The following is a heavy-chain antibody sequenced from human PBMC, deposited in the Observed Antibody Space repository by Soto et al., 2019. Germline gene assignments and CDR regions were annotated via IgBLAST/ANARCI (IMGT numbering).Heavy chain of an antibody. Sequence: QITLKESGPPLVKPTQTLTLTCTFSGFSLSTSGVGVGWIRQPPGKALEWLALIYWDDDKRYSPSLKSRLTITKATSKNQVVLTMTNMDPVDTATYYCARRGYSYGIDYWGQGTLVTVSS. D-gene: IGHD5-18*01. J-gene: IGHJ4*02. V-gene: IGHV2-5*02. CDR3: ARRGYSYGIDY. CDR2: IYWDDDK. CDR1: GFSLSTSGVG.